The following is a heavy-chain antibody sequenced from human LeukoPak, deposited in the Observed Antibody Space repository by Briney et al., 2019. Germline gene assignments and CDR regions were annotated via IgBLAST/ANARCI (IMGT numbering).Heavy chain of an antibody. CDR1: GFTFSSYW. D-gene: IGHD6-19*01. Sequence: PGGSLRLSCAASGFTFSSYWMHWVRQAPGKGPVWVSRINSDGSSTSYADSVKGRFTISRDNSKNTLYLQMNSLRAEDTAVYYCARGGLVRSFDYWGQGTLVTVSS. V-gene: IGHV3-74*01. CDR3: ARGGLVRSFDY. CDR2: INSDGSST. J-gene: IGHJ4*02.